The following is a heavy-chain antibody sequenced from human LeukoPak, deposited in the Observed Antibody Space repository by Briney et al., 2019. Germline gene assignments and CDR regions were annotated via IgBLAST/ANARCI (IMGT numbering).Heavy chain of an antibody. V-gene: IGHV4-4*09. CDR1: GGSISSYY. D-gene: IGHD6-6*01. J-gene: IGHJ5*02. Sequence: PSETLSLTCTVSGGSISSYYWSWIRQPPGKGLEWIGYISSSGSTKYNPSLKSRVTISVDTSKNQFSLKLSSVTAADTAVYYCAGSISAFDPWGQGTLVTVSS. CDR2: ISSSGST. CDR3: AGSISAFDP.